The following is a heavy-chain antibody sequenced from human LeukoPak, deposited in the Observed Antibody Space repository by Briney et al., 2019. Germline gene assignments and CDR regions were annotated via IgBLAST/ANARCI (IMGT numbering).Heavy chain of an antibody. CDR2: INHSGST. D-gene: IGHD3-16*02. CDR3: ARVLSTDYYYYYYMDV. CDR1: GGSFSGYY. Sequence: KPSETLSLTCAVYGGSFSGYYWSWIRQPPGKGLEWIGEINHSGSTNYNPSLKSRVTISVDTSKNQFSLKLSSVTAADTAVYYCARVLSTDYYYYYYMDVWGKGTTVTVSS. V-gene: IGHV4-34*01. J-gene: IGHJ6*03.